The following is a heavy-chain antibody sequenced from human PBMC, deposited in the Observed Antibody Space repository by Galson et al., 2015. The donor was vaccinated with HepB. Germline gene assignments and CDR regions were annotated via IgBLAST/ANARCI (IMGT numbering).Heavy chain of an antibody. CDR1: GFTVSSNY. J-gene: IGHJ4*02. D-gene: IGHD6-19*01. CDR3: AYSSGWYRDFDY. V-gene: IGHV3-66*01. CDR2: IYSGGST. Sequence: SLRLSCAASGFTVSSNYMSWVRQAPGKGLEWVSVIYSGGSTYYADSVKGRFTISRDNSKNTLYLQMNSLRAEDTAVYYCAYSSGWYRDFDYWGQGTLVTVSS.